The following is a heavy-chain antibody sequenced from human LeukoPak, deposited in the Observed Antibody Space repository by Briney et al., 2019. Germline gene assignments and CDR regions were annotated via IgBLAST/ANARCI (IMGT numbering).Heavy chain of an antibody. D-gene: IGHD4-11*01. J-gene: IGHJ4*02. Sequence: GGSLRLSCAASGFTFNQYWMHWVRQAPGGGLEWVSRLKTDGSRTNSADSVKGRFPISRDNARNTVYLQMNSLRAEYTAVYYCSRDHPGSNSLDYWGQGTLVTVSS. CDR2: LKTDGSRT. CDR3: SRDHPGSNSLDY. V-gene: IGHV3-74*01. CDR1: GFTFNQYW.